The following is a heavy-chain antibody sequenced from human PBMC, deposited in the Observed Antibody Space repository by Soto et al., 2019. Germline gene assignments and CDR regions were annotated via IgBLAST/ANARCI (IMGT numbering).Heavy chain of an antibody. Sequence: EVQLVESGGGLVQPGGSLRLSCSASGFTFSHYWMSWVRPAPGKGLEWVANIKEDGTVKYYVDFVKGRFTISRDNAKNSLYLQVNSLRAEDTAVYYCARIGYSSSSFDYWGQGALVAVSS. CDR1: GFTFSHYW. CDR3: ARIGYSSSSFDY. D-gene: IGHD6-6*01. V-gene: IGHV3-7*05. CDR2: IKEDGTVK. J-gene: IGHJ4*02.